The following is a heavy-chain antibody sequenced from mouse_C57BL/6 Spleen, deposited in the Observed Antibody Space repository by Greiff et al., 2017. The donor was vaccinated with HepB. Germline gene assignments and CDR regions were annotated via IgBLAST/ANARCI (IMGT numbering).Heavy chain of an antibody. CDR2: INPNNGGT. V-gene: IGHV1-26*01. D-gene: IGHD1-1*01. CDR3: ARGDHYYGTTNNCFDY. J-gene: IGHJ2*01. CDR1: GYTFTDYY. Sequence: VQLQQSGPELVKPGASVKISCKASGYTFTDYYMNWVKQSHGKSLEWIGDINPNNGGTSYNQKFKGKATLTVDKSSSTAYMELRSLTSEDSAVYYCARGDHYYGTTNNCFDYWGQGTTLTVSS.